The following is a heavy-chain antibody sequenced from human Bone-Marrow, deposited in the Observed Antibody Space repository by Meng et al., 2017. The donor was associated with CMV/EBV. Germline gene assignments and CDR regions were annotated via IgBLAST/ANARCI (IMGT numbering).Heavy chain of an antibody. D-gene: IGHD2-2*02. Sequence: SVRSVTYSWHWIRQPPGKGLEWIGHIYNSGSAIYDPSLKSRVTMSVDMSKNQFSLKLNSVTAADTAVYYCARSYCSSTRCYTGKPIDYWGQGILVTVSS. CDR2: IYNSGSA. J-gene: IGHJ4*02. CDR3: ARSYCSSTRCYTGKPIDY. CDR1: SVRSVTYS. V-gene: IGHV4-61*01.